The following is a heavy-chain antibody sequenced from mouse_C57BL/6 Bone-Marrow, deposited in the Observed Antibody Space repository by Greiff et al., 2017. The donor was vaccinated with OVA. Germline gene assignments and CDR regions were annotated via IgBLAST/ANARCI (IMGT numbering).Heavy chain of an antibody. CDR2: IDPENGDT. J-gene: IGHJ3*01. V-gene: IGHV14-4*01. Sequence: VQLKQSGAELVRPGASVKLSCTASGFNIKDDYMHWVKQRPEQGLEWIGWIDPENGDTEYASKFQGKATITAETSSNTAYLQLSSQTSEDTAVDYCTTGWAWFAYWGQGTLVTVSA. CDR1: GFNIKDDY. CDR3: TTGWAWFAY.